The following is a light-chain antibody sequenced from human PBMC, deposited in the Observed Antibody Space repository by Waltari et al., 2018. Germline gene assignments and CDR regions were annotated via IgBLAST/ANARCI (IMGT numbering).Light chain of an antibody. Sequence: EIVLTQSPGTLSLSPGERAILSCRASQSVSISYLAWYQQKPGQAPRLLSYGTSSRATGIPDRFSGSGSGTDFTLTISRLEPEDFAVYYCQQFGSSRWTFGQGTKLEIK. V-gene: IGKV3-20*01. J-gene: IGKJ2*02. CDR3: QQFGSSRWT. CDR2: GTS. CDR1: QSVSISY.